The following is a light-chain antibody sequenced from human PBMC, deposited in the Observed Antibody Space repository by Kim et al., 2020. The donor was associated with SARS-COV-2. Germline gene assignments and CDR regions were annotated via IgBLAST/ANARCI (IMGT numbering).Light chain of an antibody. CDR2: YVS. J-gene: IGKJ2*01. V-gene: IGKV3-20*01. Sequence: LSPGETDTVSCRASQSLPDKTLAWYQHKPGRAPRLLIYYVSTRATGIPDKFSGSGSGTDFVLTITRLEPEDSAMYYCQQFGGSPHTFGQGTKLEI. CDR3: QQFGGSPHT. CDR1: QSLPDKT.